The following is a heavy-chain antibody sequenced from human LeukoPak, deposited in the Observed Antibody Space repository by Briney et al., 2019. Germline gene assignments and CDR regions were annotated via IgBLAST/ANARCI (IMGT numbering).Heavy chain of an antibody. V-gene: IGHV1-2*02. D-gene: IGHD6-13*01. CDR3: ARFSIAAAGTFDY. J-gene: IGHJ4*02. CDR1: GYTFTSYD. CDR2: INPNSGGT. Sequence: ASVKVSCKASGYTFTSYDINWVRQATGQGLEWMGWINPNSGGTNYAQKFQGRVTMTRDTSISTAYMELSRLRSDDTAVYYCARFSIAAAGTFDYWGQGTLVTVSS.